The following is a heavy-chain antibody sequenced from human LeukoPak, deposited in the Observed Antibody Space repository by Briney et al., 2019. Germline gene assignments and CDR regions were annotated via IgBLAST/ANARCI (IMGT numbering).Heavy chain of an antibody. V-gene: IGHV4-34*01. J-gene: IGHJ6*03. CDR1: GVSFSGYY. D-gene: IGHD1-14*01. CDR2: INHSGST. CDR3: ARHPRRGSGRYMDV. Sequence: SETLSLTCAVYGVSFSGYYWSWIRQPPGKGLEWIGEINHSGSTNYNPSLKSRVTISVDTSKNQFSLKLSSVTAADTAVYYCARHPRRGSGRYMDVWGKGTTVTISS.